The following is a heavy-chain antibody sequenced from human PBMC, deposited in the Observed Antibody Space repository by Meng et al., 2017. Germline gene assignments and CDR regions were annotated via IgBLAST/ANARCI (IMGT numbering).Heavy chain of an antibody. CDR1: AFTFSSYI. Sequence: GESLKISCAASAFTFSSYIMNWVRQAPGKGLEWVSSISSSSSYIYYADSVKGRFTISRDNAKNSLYLQMNSLRAEDTAVYYCARDSGWLQFLSAFDIWGQGKRV. CDR2: ISSSSSYI. CDR3: ARDSGWLQFLSAFDI. D-gene: IGHD5-24*01. J-gene: IGHJ3*02. V-gene: IGHV3-21*01.